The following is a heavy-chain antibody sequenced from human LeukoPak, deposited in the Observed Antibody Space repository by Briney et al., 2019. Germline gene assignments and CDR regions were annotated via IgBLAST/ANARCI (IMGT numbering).Heavy chain of an antibody. D-gene: IGHD2-2*01. Sequence: GGSLRLSCAASGFTFSSYAMSWVRQAPGKGLEWVSAISGRGGSTYYADSVKGRFTISRDNSKNTLYLQMNSLRAEDTAVYYCATLQSGIVVVPAAIDYWGQGTLVTVSS. J-gene: IGHJ4*02. V-gene: IGHV3-23*01. CDR1: GFTFSSYA. CDR2: ISGRGGST. CDR3: ATLQSGIVVVPAAIDY.